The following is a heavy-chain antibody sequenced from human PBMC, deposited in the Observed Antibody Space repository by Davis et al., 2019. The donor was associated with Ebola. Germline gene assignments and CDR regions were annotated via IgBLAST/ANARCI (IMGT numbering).Heavy chain of an antibody. Sequence: SVKVSCKASGFTFTSPAAQWVRQARGQRLEWIGWIVVGSGNTNYAQKFQERVTITRDMSTSTAYMELSSLRSEDTAVYYCARVNGYNFDYWGQGALVTVSS. J-gene: IGHJ4*02. CDR1: GFTFTSPA. D-gene: IGHD5-24*01. CDR2: IVVGSGNT. V-gene: IGHV1-58*01. CDR3: ARVNGYNFDY.